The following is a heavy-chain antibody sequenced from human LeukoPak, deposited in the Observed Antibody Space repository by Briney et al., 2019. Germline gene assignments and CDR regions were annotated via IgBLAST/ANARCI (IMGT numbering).Heavy chain of an antibody. CDR3: ARLPILSTAPSYYYYYGMDV. D-gene: IGHD2-21*01. J-gene: IGHJ6*02. CDR2: IYYSGST. Sequence: SETLSLTCTVSGGSISSYYWSWIRQPPGKGLEWIGYIYYSGSTNYNPSLKSRVTISVDTSKNQFSLKLSSVTAADTAVYYCARLPILSTAPSYYYYYGMDVWGQGTTVTVSS. CDR1: GGSISSYY. V-gene: IGHV4-59*08.